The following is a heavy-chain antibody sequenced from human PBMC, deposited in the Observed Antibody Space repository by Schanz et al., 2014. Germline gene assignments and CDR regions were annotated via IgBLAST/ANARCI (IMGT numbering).Heavy chain of an antibody. J-gene: IGHJ4*02. D-gene: IGHD2-2*01. CDR3: ARAPTAYCSDTSCLGTPFDY. CDR1: GGTFSTYP. CDR2: IIPIHGIA. Sequence: QVQLVQSGAEVKKPGSSMKVSCKASGGTFSTYPINWLRQAPGQGLEWMGRIIPIHGIANYAQKFQGRVTITADRSTSTVYMELSSLRSEDTAVYYCARAPTAYCSDTSCLGTPFDYWGQGTLVTVSS. V-gene: IGHV1-69*02.